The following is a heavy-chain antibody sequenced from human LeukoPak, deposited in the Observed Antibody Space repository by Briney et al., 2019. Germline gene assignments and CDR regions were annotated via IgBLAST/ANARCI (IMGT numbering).Heavy chain of an antibody. Sequence: GGSLRLSCAASGFTFSNAWMNWVRQAPGKGLEWVGRVKSKTDGGTTDYAAPVKGRFTISRDDSENTLYLQMNSLKTEDTAVYYCATGYCSSTSCSKYYFDYWGREPWSPSPQ. CDR2: VKSKTDGGTT. D-gene: IGHD2-2*01. CDR3: ATGYCSSTSCSKYYFDY. J-gene: IGHJ4*02. V-gene: IGHV3-15*01. CDR1: GFTFSNAW.